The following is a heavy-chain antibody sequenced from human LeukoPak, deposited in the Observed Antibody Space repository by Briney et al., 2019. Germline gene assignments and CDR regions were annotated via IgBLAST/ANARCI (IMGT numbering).Heavy chain of an antibody. CDR3: ARANFLYCSSSTCLFDY. CDR1: GYTLTDYY. CDR2: INPNDGDT. J-gene: IGHJ4*02. V-gene: IGHV1-2*02. Sequence: ASVNVSSMASGYTLTDYYMHWVRQAPGRGFEWMGWINPNDGDTNYAQKLQGRVTMTRATSISTYHMEVSRLRSGDTAVYYCARANFLYCSSSTCLFDYWGQGTLVTVSS. D-gene: IGHD2-2*01.